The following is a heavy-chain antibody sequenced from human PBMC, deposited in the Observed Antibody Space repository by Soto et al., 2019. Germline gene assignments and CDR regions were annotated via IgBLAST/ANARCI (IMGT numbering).Heavy chain of an antibody. CDR1: GFTFSIYS. D-gene: IGHD2-2*01. CDR2: ISGSSTST. Sequence: EVHLLESGGGLVQPGGSLRLSCAASGFTFSIYSLNWVRQAPGKGLEWVSAISGSSTSTHYADSVRGRFTISRDNSKNTLYLQMNSLRADDTALYYCVKDVHFYCSTRNCFSPGVGRSDETEGSDWGQGTLVTVSS. CDR3: VKDVHFYCSTRNCFSPGVGRSDETEGSD. J-gene: IGHJ1*01. V-gene: IGHV3-23*01.